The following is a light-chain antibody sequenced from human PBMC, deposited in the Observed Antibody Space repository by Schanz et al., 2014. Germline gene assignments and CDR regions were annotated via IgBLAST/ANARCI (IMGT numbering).Light chain of an antibody. V-gene: IGKV1-5*01. CDR3: QEYEGSLYT. CDR2: DAS. J-gene: IGKJ2*01. Sequence: DIRMTQSPSTLSAAVGDRVTITCRASQSISSWLAWYQQKPGKAPKVLIHDASSLENGVPPRFSGSGSGTEFTLTITSLQPEDCGSYFCQEYEGSLYTFGQGTKLE. CDR1: QSISSW.